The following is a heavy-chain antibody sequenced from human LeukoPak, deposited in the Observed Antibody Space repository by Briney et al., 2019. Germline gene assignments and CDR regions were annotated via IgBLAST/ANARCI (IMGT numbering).Heavy chain of an antibody. V-gene: IGHV4-34*01. CDR2: INHSGST. J-gene: IGHJ6*03. CDR1: GGSFSGYY. Sequence: SETLSLTCAVYGGSFSGYYWSWIRQPPGKGLEWIGEINHSGSTNYNPSLKSRVTISVDTSKNQFSLKLSSVTAADTAVYYCARDSNSGDAWYYYYMDVWGKGTTVTISS. CDR3: ARDSNSGDAWYYYYMDV. D-gene: IGHD6-19*01.